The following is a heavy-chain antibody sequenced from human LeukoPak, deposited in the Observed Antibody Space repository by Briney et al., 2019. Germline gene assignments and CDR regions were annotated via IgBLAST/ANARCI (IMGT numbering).Heavy chain of an antibody. CDR1: GCTFTRYG. Sequence: ASVKVSCKASGCTFTRYGISWVRQAPGQGLEWMGWISAYNGNTNYAQNLQGRVTMTTDTPASTAYMELRSLTSDDTAIYYCARGGGYNDYWGQGTLVTVSS. CDR2: ISAYNGNT. D-gene: IGHD5-24*01. J-gene: IGHJ4*02. V-gene: IGHV1-18*01. CDR3: ARGGGYNDY.